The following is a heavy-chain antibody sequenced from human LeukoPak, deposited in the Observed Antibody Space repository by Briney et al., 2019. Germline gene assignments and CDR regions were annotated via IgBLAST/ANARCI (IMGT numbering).Heavy chain of an antibody. CDR3: AREGGSDPLYYFDY. J-gene: IGHJ4*02. V-gene: IGHV3-21*01. CDR2: ISSSSSYI. D-gene: IGHD6-25*01. CDR1: GFTFSDYY. Sequence: PGGSLRLSCAASGFTFSDYYMNWVRQAPGKGLEWVSSISSSSSYIYYADSVKGRFTISRDNAKNSLYLQMNSLRAEDTAVYYCAREGGSDPLYYFDYWGQGTLVTVSS.